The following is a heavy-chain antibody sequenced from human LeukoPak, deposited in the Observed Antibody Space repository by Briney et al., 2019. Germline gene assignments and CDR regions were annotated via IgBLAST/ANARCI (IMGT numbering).Heavy chain of an antibody. CDR1: GFTFSSYS. J-gene: IGHJ6*02. CDR3: AKPGPATTDSYGMDV. CDR2: ISSSSSTI. Sequence: PGGSLRLSCAASGFTFSSYSMNWVRQAPGKGLEWVSSISSSSSTIFYADSLKGRFTISRDNAKNSLYLQMNSLRAEDTAVYYCAKPGPATTDSYGMDVWGQGTTVTVS. V-gene: IGHV3-21*01. D-gene: IGHD1-26*01.